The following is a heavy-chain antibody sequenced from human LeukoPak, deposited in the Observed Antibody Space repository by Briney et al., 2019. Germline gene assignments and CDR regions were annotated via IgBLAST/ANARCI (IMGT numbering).Heavy chain of an antibody. J-gene: IGHJ5*02. D-gene: IGHD2-2*01. Sequence: ASVKVSCTASGCTFTSYYMHWVRQAPGQGLEWMGIINPSGGSTSYAQKFQGRVTMTRDTSTSTVYMELSSLRSEDTAVYYCARDRAPFYCSSTSCRYRFDPWGQGTLVTVSS. CDR3: ARDRAPFYCSSTSCRYRFDP. CDR1: GCTFTSYY. CDR2: INPSGGST. V-gene: IGHV1-46*01.